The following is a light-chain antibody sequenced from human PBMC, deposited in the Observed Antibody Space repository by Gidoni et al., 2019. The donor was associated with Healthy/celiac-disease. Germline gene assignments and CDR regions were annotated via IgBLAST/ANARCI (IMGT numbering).Light chain of an antibody. CDR3: NSRDSSGNHP. J-gene: IGLJ2*01. V-gene: IGLV3-19*01. CDR2: GKN. Sequence: SSELTQEPALSVALGQTVRITCQGESLRSYYASWYQKKPGQAPVLVIYGKNNRPSGIPDRFSGSSSGNTASFAISGAQAEDEADYYCNSRDSSGNHPFGGGTKLSVL. CDR1: SLRSYY.